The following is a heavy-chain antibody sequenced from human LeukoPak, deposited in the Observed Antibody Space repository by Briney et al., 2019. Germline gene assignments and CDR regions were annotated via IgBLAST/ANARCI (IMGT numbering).Heavy chain of an antibody. D-gene: IGHD2-2*01. Sequence: SVKVSCKASGGTFSSYAIIWVRQAPGQGLEWMGGIIPIFGTANYAQKFQGRVTITTDESTSTAYMELSSLRSEDTAVYYCARGGIVVVPAAHGWFDPWGQGTLVTVSS. CDR3: ARGGIVVVPAAHGWFDP. V-gene: IGHV1-69*05. J-gene: IGHJ5*02. CDR1: GGTFSSYA. CDR2: IIPIFGTA.